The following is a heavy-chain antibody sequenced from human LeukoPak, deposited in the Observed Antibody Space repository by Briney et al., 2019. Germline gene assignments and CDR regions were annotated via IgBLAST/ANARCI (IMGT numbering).Heavy chain of an antibody. V-gene: IGHV4-34*01. CDR3: ARGAICGSSCRAFDV. D-gene: IGHD6-13*01. J-gene: IGHJ3*01. CDR1: GESFSGYF. CDR2: INHSGYT. Sequence: SETLSLTCAVYGESFSGYFWGWIRQPPGTGLEWIGEINHSGYTNYKPSLKSRATISRDPSKNQFSLTLNLVSAADTAVYYCARGAICGSSCRAFDVWGQGTMVTVSS.